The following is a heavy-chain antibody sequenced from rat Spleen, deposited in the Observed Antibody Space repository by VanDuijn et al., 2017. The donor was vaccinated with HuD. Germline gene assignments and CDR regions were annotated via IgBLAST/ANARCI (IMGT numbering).Heavy chain of an antibody. CDR1: GYSITSNY. D-gene: IGHD1-5*01. Sequence: EMQLQESGPGLVKPSQSLSLTCSVTGYSITSNYWAWIRKFPGNKMEWIGHISYSGSNSYNPSLKSRISITRDTSKNQFFLQLNSVTTEDTATYYCARYGTYYYLMDAWGQGASVTVSS. CDR2: ISYSGSN. J-gene: IGHJ4*01. CDR3: ARYGTYYYLMDA. V-gene: IGHV3-1*01.